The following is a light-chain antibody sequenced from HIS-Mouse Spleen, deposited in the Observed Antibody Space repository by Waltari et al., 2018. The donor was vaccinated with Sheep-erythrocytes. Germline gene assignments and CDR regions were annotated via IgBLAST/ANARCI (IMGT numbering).Light chain of an antibody. J-gene: IGLJ2*01. Sequence: QSALTQPASVSGSPGQAIPISLTGTSTDVGGFTHVSWYQQHPGKAPKLMIYDVSNRPSGVSNRFSGSKSGNTASLTISGLQAEDEADYYCSSYTSSSTVFGGGTKLTVL. CDR3: SSYTSSSTV. CDR2: DVS. CDR1: STDVGGFTH. V-gene: IGLV2-14*03.